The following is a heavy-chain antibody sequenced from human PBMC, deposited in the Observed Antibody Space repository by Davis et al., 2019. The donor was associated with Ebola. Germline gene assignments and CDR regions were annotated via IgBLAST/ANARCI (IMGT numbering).Heavy chain of an antibody. V-gene: IGHV3-23*01. CDR2: ISGNGGGT. J-gene: IGHJ4*02. CDR1: GFTFSRYW. D-gene: IGHD4/OR15-4a*01. CDR3: ARTLDHSGANFWEAFEY. Sequence: PGGSLRLSCAASGFTFSRYWMHWVRQAPGKGLVWVSGISGNGGGTYHADSVKGRFTISRDNSKNTLYLQVNSLRVEDTAVYYCARTLDHSGANFWEAFEYWGQGTLVTVSS.